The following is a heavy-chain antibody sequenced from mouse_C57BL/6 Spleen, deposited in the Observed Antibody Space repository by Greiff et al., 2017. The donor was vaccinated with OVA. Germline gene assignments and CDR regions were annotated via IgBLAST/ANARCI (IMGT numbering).Heavy chain of an antibody. CDR2: INPSSGYT. CDR1: GYTFTSYT. V-gene: IGHV1-4*01. CDR3: ARGGLGQWYFDV. Sequence: QVQLQQSGAELARPGASVKMSCKASGYTFTSYTMHWVKQRPGQGLEWIGYINPSSGYTKYNQKFKDKATLTADKSSSTAYMQLSSLTSEDSAVYFCARGGLGQWYFDVWGTGTTVTVSS. J-gene: IGHJ1*03. D-gene: IGHD4-1*01.